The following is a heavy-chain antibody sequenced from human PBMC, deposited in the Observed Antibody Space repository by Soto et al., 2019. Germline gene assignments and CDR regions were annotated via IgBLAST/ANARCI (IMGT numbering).Heavy chain of an antibody. CDR1: RYSISSGYY. D-gene: IGHD1-26*01. CDR2: IYHSGST. J-gene: IGHJ4*02. CDR3: ARGEWELFDFDY. Sequence: SETLSLTCAVSRYSISSGYYWGWIRQPPGKGLEWIGSIYHSGSTYYNPSLKSRVTISLDTSKNQFSLKLSFVTAADTAVYYCARGEWELFDFDYWGQGTLVTVSS. V-gene: IGHV4-38-2*01.